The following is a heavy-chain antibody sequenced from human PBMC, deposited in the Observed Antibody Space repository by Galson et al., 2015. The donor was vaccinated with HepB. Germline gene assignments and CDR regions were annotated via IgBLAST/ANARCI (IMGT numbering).Heavy chain of an antibody. V-gene: IGHV3-15*01. CDR1: GFTFSNAW. CDR2: IKSKTDGGTT. CDR3: TTDRWGYYSDPFDY. D-gene: IGHD3-3*01. J-gene: IGHJ4*02. Sequence: SLRLSCAASGFTFSNAWMSWVRQAPGKGLEWVGRIKSKTDGGTTDYAAPVKGRFTISRDDSKNTLYLQMNSLKTEDTAVYYCTTDRWGYYSDPFDYWGQGTLVTVSS.